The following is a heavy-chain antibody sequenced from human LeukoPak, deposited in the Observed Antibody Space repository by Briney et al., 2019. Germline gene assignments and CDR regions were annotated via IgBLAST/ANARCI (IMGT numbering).Heavy chain of an antibody. CDR3: ARAALRPYDY. D-gene: IGHD3-16*01. CDR2: ISSSGSTI. V-gene: IGHV3-48*03. CDR1: GFTFSGYE. Sequence: GGSLRLSCAASGFTFSGYEMNWVRQAPGKGLEWVSYISSSGSTIYYADSVKGRFTISRDNAKNSLYLQMNSLRAEDTAVYYCARAALRPYDYWGQGTLVTVSS. J-gene: IGHJ4*02.